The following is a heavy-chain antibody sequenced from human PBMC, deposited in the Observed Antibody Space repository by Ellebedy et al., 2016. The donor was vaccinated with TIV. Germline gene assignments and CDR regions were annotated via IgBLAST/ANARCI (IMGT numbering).Heavy chain of an antibody. CDR3: ARGPRGSGWYGDY. CDR2: IYYSGST. Sequence: SETLSLTCAVSGGSISSSNWWSWVRQPPGKGLEWIGYIYYSGSTNYNPSLKSRVTISVDTSKNQFSLRLNSVTAADTAVYYCARGPRGSGWYGDYWGQGTLVTVSS. D-gene: IGHD6-19*01. J-gene: IGHJ4*02. V-gene: IGHV4-4*02. CDR1: GGSISSSNW.